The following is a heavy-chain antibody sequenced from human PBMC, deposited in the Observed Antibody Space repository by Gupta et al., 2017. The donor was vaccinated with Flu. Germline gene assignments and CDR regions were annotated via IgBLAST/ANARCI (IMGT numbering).Heavy chain of an antibody. J-gene: IGHJ6*02. Sequence: QVQLVQSGAEVKKPGASVKVSCKASGYTFTGYYMHWVRQAPGQGLEWMGWINPNSGGTNYAQKFQGRVTMTRDTSISTAYMELSRLRSDDTAVYYCARQEDIVATMVYYYYGMDVWGQGTTVTVSS. D-gene: IGHD5-12*01. V-gene: IGHV1-2*02. CDR3: ARQEDIVATMVYYYYGMDV. CDR2: INPNSGGT. CDR1: GYTFTGYY.